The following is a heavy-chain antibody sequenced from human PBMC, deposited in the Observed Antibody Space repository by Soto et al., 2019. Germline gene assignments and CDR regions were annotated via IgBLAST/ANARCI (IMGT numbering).Heavy chain of an antibody. CDR3: ARGPSVEHLSFFDY. CDR1: GGSITSYY. D-gene: IGHD3-16*02. V-gene: IGHV4-59*01. J-gene: IGHJ4*02. Sequence: QVQLQESGPGLVKPSETLSLTCTVSGGSITSYYWSWIRQPPGKGLEWIGYIYYIGSTTYNPSLQSRVTISIATYKNHFSRRLTSVTAADTALYYCARGPSVEHLSFFDYWGQGTLVTVSS. CDR2: IYYIGST.